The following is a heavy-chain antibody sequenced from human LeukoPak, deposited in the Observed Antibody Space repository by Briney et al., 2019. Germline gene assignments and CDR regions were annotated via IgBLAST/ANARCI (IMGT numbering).Heavy chain of an antibody. CDR3: ARGSRDLSVVIPVRNAFDI. Sequence: SETLSLTCTVSGGSISSYYWSWIRQPPGKGLEWIGYIYYSGSTNYNPSLKSRVTISVDTSKNQFSLKLSSVAAADTAVYYCARGSRDLSVVIPVRNAFDIWGQGTMVTVSS. CDR1: GGSISSYY. D-gene: IGHD2-21*01. V-gene: IGHV4-59*08. J-gene: IGHJ3*02. CDR2: IYYSGST.